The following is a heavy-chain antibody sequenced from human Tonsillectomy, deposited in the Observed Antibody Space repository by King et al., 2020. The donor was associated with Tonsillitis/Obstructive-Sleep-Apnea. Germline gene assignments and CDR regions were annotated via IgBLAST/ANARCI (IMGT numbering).Heavy chain of an antibody. V-gene: IGHV4-4*02. CDR2: IYHSGST. D-gene: IGHD2-8*01. CDR3: AREYCSNGVCGRFDP. Sequence: QLQESGPGLVKPSGTLSLTCAVSGDSISSSNWWSWVRPPPGKGLEWIGEIYHSGSTIYNPSLKSRVTISVDKSRNQFSLKLSSVTAADTAVYYCAREYCSNGVCGRFDPWGQGTLVTVSS. J-gene: IGHJ5*02. CDR1: GDSISSSNW.